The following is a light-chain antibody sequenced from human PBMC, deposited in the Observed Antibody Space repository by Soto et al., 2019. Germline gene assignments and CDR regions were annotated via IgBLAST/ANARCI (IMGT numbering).Light chain of an antibody. V-gene: IGLV2-14*02. CDR1: SSDVGSYNL. J-gene: IGLJ1*01. CDR3: SSYTDSSNYV. Sequence: QSALTQPASVSGSPGQSITISCTGTSSDVGSYNLVSWYQQHPGKAPKLMIYEGSKRPSGVSNRFSGSKSGNTASLTISGLPAEDEADYYCSSYTDSSNYVFGTGTKLTVL. CDR2: EGS.